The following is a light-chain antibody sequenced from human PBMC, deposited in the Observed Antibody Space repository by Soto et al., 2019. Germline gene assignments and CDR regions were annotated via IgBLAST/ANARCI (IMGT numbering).Light chain of an antibody. CDR1: QYVDRY. V-gene: IGKV1-39*01. J-gene: IGKJ1*01. Sequence: DIQMTQSPSSLSESVGDRVTISCRASQYVDRYLNWYQQKPGKAPKLLIYAASSLQSGVPPRISGIGSGTDFTLTISSLQPEDSATYYCQQSYRTPRSFGQGTKVEVK. CDR3: QQSYRTPRS. CDR2: AAS.